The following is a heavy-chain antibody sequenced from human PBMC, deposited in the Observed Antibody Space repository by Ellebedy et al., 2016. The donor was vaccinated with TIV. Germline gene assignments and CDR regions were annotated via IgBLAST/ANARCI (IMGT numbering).Heavy chain of an antibody. CDR3: AKDWEDKNNWASLPLFDS. CDR2: INGNAGDRT. Sequence: GESLKISCSASGFTFSHYAMHWVRQAPGKGLEWVSAINGNAGDRTYYADSVKGRFTISRDDSKNTLYAQMNSLRAEDTAVYYCAKDWEDKNNWASLPLFDSWGQGALVIVSS. J-gene: IGHJ4*02. CDR1: GFTFSHYA. D-gene: IGHD1-1*01. V-gene: IGHV3-23*01.